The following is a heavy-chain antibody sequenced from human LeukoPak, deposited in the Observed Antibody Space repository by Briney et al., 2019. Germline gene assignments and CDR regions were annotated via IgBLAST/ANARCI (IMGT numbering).Heavy chain of an antibody. CDR3: ARQKVYSSSWSVSGLCKNLDV. V-gene: IGHV4-39*01. CDR2: IFYSGST. J-gene: IGHJ6*04. CDR1: SGSISTSNYY. D-gene: IGHD6-13*01. Sequence: SETLSLTCTVSSGSISTSNYYWGWVRQPPGKALEWIGNIFYSGSTYYSPSLKSRVTISLDTSRNQFSLKVSSVTAADTAVYYCARQKVYSSSWSVSGLCKNLDVWGKGTTVTISS.